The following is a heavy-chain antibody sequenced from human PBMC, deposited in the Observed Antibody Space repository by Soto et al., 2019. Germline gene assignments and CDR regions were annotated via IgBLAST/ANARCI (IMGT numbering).Heavy chain of an antibody. CDR3: ATIRVRGGPLRFED. CDR1: GGLISKYS. D-gene: IGHD5-12*01. CDR2: VLPISGST. V-gene: IGHV1-69*06. J-gene: IGHJ4*01. Sequence: QVQLVQSGAEVRKPGSSVKVACKTSGGLISKYSLNWVRQAPGQGLEWMGGVLPISGSTDYAQKFQGRLTITADRSSSTGYMELSRLRSYHTANYYCATIRVRGGPLRFEDGGQGMPISVSS.